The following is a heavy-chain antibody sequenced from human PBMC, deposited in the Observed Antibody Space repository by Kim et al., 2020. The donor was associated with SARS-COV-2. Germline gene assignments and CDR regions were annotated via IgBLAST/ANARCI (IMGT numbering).Heavy chain of an antibody. CDR2: IYYSGST. CDR3: ARDRGNYYGSGSYYYYFDY. Sequence: SETLSLTCTVSGGSISSGGYYWSWIRQHPGKGLEWIGYIYYSGSTYYNPSLKSRVTISVDTSKNQFSLKLSSVTAADTAVYYCARDRGNYYGSGSYYYYFDYWGQGTLVTVSS. CDR1: GGSISSGGYY. D-gene: IGHD3-10*01. J-gene: IGHJ4*02. V-gene: IGHV4-31*03.